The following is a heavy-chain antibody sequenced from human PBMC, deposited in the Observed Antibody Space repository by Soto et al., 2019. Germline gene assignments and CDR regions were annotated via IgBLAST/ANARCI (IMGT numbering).Heavy chain of an antibody. D-gene: IGHD5-18*01. V-gene: IGHV3-53*01. CDR2: IDSGGNT. CDR1: GFTVSRNY. Sequence: EVQLVESGGDLIQPGGSLRLSCAASGFTVSRNYMSWVRQAPGKGLEWVSIIDSGGNTFYADSVRGRFTISRDNSKNTLYLQMDSLRAEDTAVYYCARDGGYTYGWDFDYWGQGTLVTVSS. CDR3: ARDGGYTYGWDFDY. J-gene: IGHJ4*02.